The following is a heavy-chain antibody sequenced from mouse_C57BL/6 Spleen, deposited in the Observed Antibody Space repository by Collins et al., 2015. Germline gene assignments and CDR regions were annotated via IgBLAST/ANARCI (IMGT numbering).Heavy chain of an antibody. CDR2: INPGSGGT. D-gene: IGHD1-1*01. J-gene: IGHJ1*03. CDR3: ARRNDYYGSSYGYFDV. V-gene: IGHV1-54*01. Sequence: WVKQRPGQDLEWIGVINPGSGGTNYNEKFKGKATLTADKSSSTAYMQLSSLTSEDSAVYFCARRNDYYGSSYGYFDVWGTGTTVTVSS.